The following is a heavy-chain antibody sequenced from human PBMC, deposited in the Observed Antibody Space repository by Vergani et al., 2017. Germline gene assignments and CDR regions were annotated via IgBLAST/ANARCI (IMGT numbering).Heavy chain of an antibody. D-gene: IGHD6-19*01. CDR2: IWDDGSKK. J-gene: IGHJ4*02. CDR3: ANAGRLVSVAY. Sequence: QVHLVESGGGAVQSAGSLRLSCAASGFMFNSYGMHWVRQAPGKGLEWVALIWDDGSKKNYGDSMKGRFTISRANSKDNLYLEMNSLRAEDTAVYYCANAGRLVSVAYWGQGTLVTVSS. CDR1: GFMFNSYG. V-gene: IGHV3-33*06.